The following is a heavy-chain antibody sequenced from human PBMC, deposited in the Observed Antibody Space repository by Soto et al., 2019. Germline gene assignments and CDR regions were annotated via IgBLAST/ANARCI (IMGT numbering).Heavy chain of an antibody. J-gene: IGHJ4*02. Sequence: GESLKISCMGSGYSFAGYWITWVRQKPGKGLEWMGRIDPSDSQTYYSPSFRGHVTISVTKSITTVFLQWSSLRASDTAMYYCARQIYDSDSGPNFQYYFDSWGQGTLVTVSS. V-gene: IGHV5-10-1*01. CDR2: IDPSDSQT. D-gene: IGHD3-22*01. CDR1: GYSFAGYW. CDR3: ARQIYDSDSGPNFQYYFDS.